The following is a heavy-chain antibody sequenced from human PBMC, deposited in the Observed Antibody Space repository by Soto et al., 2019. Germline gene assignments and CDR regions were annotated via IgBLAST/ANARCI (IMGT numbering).Heavy chain of an antibody. CDR2: INPNSGGT. Sequence: ASVKVSCKASGYTFTGYYMHWVRQAPGQGLEWMGWINPNSGGTNYAQKFQGRVTMTRDTSISTAYMELSRLGSDDTAVYYCARVRARVDWNYSYYYYYGMDVWGQGTTVTVS. V-gene: IGHV1-2*02. CDR1: GYTFTGYY. CDR3: ARVRARVDWNYSYYYYYGMDV. J-gene: IGHJ6*02. D-gene: IGHD1-7*01.